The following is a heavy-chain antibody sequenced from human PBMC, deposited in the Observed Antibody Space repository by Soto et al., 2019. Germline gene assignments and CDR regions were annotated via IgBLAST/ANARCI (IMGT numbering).Heavy chain of an antibody. CDR3: AKDMGSGPGTWYYYGMDV. V-gene: IGHV3-43*01. J-gene: IGHJ6*02. Sequence: HPVGSLRRSCAASGFTFDDYTMHWVRQAPGKGLGWVSLISWDGGSTYYADSVKGRFTISRDNSKNSLYLQMNSLRTEDTALYYCAKDMGSGPGTWYYYGMDVRRQGTTVTVSS. CDR2: ISWDGGST. D-gene: IGHD6-19*01. CDR1: GFTFDDYT.